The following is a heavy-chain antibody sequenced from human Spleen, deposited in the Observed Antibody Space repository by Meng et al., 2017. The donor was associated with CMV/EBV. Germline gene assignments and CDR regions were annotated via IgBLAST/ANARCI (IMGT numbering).Heavy chain of an antibody. CDR1: GYTFTRSG. Sequence: ASVKVSCKASGYTFTRSGISWVRQAPGQGLEWMGWINPNSGGTKYAQNFQGRVTMTRDTSFTTAYMELSSLRSEDTAVYYCARDGSVIVGGNYYYGMDVWGQGTTVTVSS. CDR3: ARDGSVIVGGNYYYGMDV. V-gene: IGHV1-2*02. J-gene: IGHJ6*02. CDR2: INPNSGGT. D-gene: IGHD1-26*01.